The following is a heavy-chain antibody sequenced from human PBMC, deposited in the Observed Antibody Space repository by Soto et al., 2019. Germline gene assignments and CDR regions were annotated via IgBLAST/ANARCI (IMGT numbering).Heavy chain of an antibody. Sequence: ASVKVSCKASGYTFTSYDINWVRQATGQGLEWMGWMNPNSGNTGYAQKFQGRVTMTRNTSISTAYMELSSLRSEDTAVYYCARGGRGLWFGELLIGWFDPWGQGTLVTVSS. J-gene: IGHJ5*02. V-gene: IGHV1-8*01. D-gene: IGHD3-10*01. CDR2: MNPNSGNT. CDR1: GYTFTSYD. CDR3: ARGGRGLWFGELLIGWFDP.